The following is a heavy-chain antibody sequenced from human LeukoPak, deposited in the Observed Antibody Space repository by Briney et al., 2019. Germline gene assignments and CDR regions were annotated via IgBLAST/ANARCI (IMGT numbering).Heavy chain of an antibody. D-gene: IGHD6-25*01. J-gene: IGHJ4*02. Sequence: GGSLRLSCAASGFTVSSNYMIWVRQAPGKGLVWVSRINSDGSSISYADSVKGRFTVSRDNAKNTLYLQMNSLRAEGTAVYYCARDGAAVGDYWGQGTLVTVSS. CDR3: ARDGAAVGDY. CDR2: INSDGSSI. V-gene: IGHV3-74*01. CDR1: GFTVSSNY.